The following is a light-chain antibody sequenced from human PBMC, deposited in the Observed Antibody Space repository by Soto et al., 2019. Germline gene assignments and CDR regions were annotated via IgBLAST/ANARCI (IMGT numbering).Light chain of an antibody. V-gene: IGKV3-11*01. CDR1: QSVRSY. Sequence: IVLTQSPATLSLSPGERATLSCRASQSVRSYLAWYQQKPGQAPRLLIYDASNRATGIPDRFSGSGSGTDFTLTISRLEPEDFAVYYCQQYNNWPPITFGQGTRLEI. J-gene: IGKJ5*01. CDR3: QQYNNWPPIT. CDR2: DAS.